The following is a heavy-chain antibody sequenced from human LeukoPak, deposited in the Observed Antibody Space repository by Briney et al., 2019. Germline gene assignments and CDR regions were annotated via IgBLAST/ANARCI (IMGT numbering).Heavy chain of an antibody. D-gene: IGHD6-13*01. CDR2: ISDSGGST. CDR1: GFTFSNYA. Sequence: GGSLRLSCAASGFTFSNYAMSWVRQAPGKGLEWVSVISDSGGSTYYADSVKGRFTISRDNSKSTLYLQMNSLRAEDTAVYYCARDFIAATGLLEYWGQGALVTVSS. J-gene: IGHJ4*02. V-gene: IGHV3-23*01. CDR3: ARDFIAATGLLEY.